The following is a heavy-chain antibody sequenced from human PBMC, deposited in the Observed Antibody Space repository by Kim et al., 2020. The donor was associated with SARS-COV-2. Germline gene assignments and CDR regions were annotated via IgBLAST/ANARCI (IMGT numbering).Heavy chain of an antibody. D-gene: IGHD2-2*01. CDR1: GFTFSNYG. CDR2: ISYDGSNK. CDR3: ARDQVIVVVPAAPNFDY. V-gene: IGHV3-33*05. J-gene: IGHJ4*02. Sequence: GGSLRLSCAASGFTFSNYGMHWVRQAPGKGLEWVAVISYDGSNKYYADSVKGRFTISRDNSKNTLYLQMNSLRAEDTAVYFCARDQVIVVVPAAPNFDYWGQGTLVTVSS.